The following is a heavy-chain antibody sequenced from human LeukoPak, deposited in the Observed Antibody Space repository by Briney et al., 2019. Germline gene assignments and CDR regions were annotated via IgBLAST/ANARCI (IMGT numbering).Heavy chain of an antibody. CDR3: AKDRARVGTMVDGCDV. J-gene: IGHJ3*01. CDR2: ISPNSGGT. Sequence: ASVKVSCKPSGFTFTGYYLHWVRQAPGQGLEWMGWISPNSGGTKYAQKFQGRVTMTRDTSISTAYMELSRLRSDDTAVYYCAKDRARVGTMVDGCDVWGQGTMVSVSS. CDR1: GFTFTGYY. D-gene: IGHD5-12*01. V-gene: IGHV1-2*02.